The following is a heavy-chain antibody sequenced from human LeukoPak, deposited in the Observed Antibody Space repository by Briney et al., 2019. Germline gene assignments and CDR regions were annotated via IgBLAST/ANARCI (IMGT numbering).Heavy chain of an antibody. J-gene: IGHJ4*02. Sequence: SETLSLTCAVYGGSFSGYYWSWIRQPPGKGLEWIGEINHSGSTNYNPSLKSRVTISVDTSKNQFSLKLSSVIAADTAVYDRAGEGTVDIVVVVSVTPSHHFAYWGQGTLVTVSS. CDR1: GGSFSGYY. CDR2: INHSGST. V-gene: IGHV4-34*01. D-gene: IGHD2-15*01. CDR3: AGEGTVDIVVVVSVTPSHHFAY.